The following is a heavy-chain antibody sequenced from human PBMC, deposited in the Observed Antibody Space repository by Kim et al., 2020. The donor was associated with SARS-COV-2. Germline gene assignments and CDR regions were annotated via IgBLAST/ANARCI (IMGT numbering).Heavy chain of an antibody. CDR3: AKEGGVNTAYFSAMDV. V-gene: IGHV3-23*01. Sequence: GGSLRLSCAASGFTFTNYAIAWVRQAPGKGLEWVSSISGSSERTYYTGSVKGRFTISRDNYGNALYLEMTSLRAEDTAVYYCAKEGGVNTAYFSAMDVWG. CDR1: GFTFTNYA. CDR2: ISGSSERT. J-gene: IGHJ6*01. D-gene: IGHD4-17*01.